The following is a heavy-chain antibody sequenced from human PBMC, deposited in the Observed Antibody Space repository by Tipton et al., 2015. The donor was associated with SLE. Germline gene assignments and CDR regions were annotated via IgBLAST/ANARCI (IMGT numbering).Heavy chain of an antibody. CDR1: GGSISSSSYC. J-gene: IGHJ5*02. Sequence: TLSLTCSVSGGSISSSSYCWGWIRQPPGKGLEWTGSIYYSGSTSYNPSLKSRVTISVDTSKNQFSLKLSSVTAADTAVYYCARGYYDFWSGYYIGNWFDPWGQGTLVTVSS. CDR3: ARGYYDFWSGYYIGNWFDP. D-gene: IGHD3-3*01. V-gene: IGHV4-39*07. CDR2: IYYSGST.